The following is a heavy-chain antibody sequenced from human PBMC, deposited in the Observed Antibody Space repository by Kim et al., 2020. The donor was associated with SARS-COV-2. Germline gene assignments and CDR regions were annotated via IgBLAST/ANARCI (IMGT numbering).Heavy chain of an antibody. Sequence: GGSLRLSCAASGFTFSSYSMNWVRQAPGKGLEWVSSISSSSSYIYYADSVKGRFTISRDNAKNSLYLQMNSLRAEDTAVYYCARAPGTTVTTRVLDYWGQGTLVTVSS. D-gene: IGHD4-17*01. CDR3: ARAPGTTVTTRVLDY. CDR2: ISSSSSYI. J-gene: IGHJ4*02. CDR1: GFTFSSYS. V-gene: IGHV3-21*01.